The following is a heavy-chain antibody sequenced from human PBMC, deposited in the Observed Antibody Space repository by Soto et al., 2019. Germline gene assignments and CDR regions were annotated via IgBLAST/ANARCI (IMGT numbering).Heavy chain of an antibody. V-gene: IGHV3-23*01. CDR3: AKAHQKYYDSSPDY. J-gene: IGHJ4*02. CDR1: GFTFSSYA. D-gene: IGHD3-22*01. CDR2: ISGSGGST. Sequence: GGSLILSYAASGFTFSSYAMSWVRQAPGKGLEWVSAISGSGGSTYYADSVKGRFTISRDNSKNTLYLQMNSLRAEDTAVYYCAKAHQKYYDSSPDYWGQGTLVTVSS.